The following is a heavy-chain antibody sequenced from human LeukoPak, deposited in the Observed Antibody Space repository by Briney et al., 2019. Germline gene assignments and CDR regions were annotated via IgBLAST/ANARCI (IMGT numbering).Heavy chain of an antibody. D-gene: IGHD2-15*01. CDR1: GFTFSSYG. J-gene: IGHJ4*02. Sequence: TGGSLRLSCAASGFTFSSYGMHWVRQAPGKGLEWVAFIRYDGSNKYYADSVKGRFTISRDNSKNTLYLQMNSLRAEDTAVYYCARRERYLLHIDYWGQGTLVTVSS. CDR3: ARRERYLLHIDY. V-gene: IGHV3-30*02. CDR2: IRYDGSNK.